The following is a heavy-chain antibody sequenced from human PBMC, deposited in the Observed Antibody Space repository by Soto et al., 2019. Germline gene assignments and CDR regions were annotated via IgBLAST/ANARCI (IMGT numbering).Heavy chain of an antibody. CDR3: ARKTLTHYYDSSGSY. CDR2: ISYDGSNK. D-gene: IGHD3-22*01. Sequence: QVQLVESGGGVVQPGRSLRLSCAVSGFTFRSYGMHWVRQAPGKGLEWVAVISYDGSNKYYADSVKGRFTISRDNSKNTLNLQMNSLRAEDTAVYYCARKTLTHYYDSSGSYWGQGTLVTVSS. V-gene: IGHV3-30*03. J-gene: IGHJ4*02. CDR1: GFTFRSYG.